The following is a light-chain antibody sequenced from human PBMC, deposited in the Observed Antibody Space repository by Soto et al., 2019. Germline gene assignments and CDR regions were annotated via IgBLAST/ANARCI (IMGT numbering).Light chain of an antibody. CDR2: STK. V-gene: IGLV8-61*01. Sequence: TVVTQEPSFSVSPGRTVTLTCGLSSGSVSTSDYPSWYQQTPGQAPRTLIYSTKTRSSGVPDRFSGSILGNKAALTITGAQADDESDYYCVLYLGSGIWVFGGGTKVTVL. J-gene: IGLJ3*02. CDR3: VLYLGSGIWV. CDR1: SGSVSTSDY.